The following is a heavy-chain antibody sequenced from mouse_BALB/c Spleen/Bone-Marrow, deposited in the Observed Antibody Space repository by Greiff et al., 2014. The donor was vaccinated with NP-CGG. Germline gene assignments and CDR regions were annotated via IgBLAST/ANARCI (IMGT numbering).Heavy chain of an antibody. D-gene: IGHD2-4*01. V-gene: IGHV5-6*01. CDR2: ISSGGSYT. J-gene: IGHJ3*01. CDR1: GFTFSSYG. Sequence: EVQLQQSGGDLVKPGGSLKLSCAASGFTFSSYGMSWVRQTPDKRLEWVATISSGGSYTYYPDSVKGRLTISRDNAKNTLYLQMSSLKSEDTAMYYCARPYDFGAWFAYWGQGTLVTVSA. CDR3: ARPYDFGAWFAY.